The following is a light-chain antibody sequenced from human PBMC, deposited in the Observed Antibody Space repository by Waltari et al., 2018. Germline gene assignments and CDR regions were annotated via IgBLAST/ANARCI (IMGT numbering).Light chain of an antibody. CDR1: SGDVGGYNH. V-gene: IGLV2-11*01. CDR2: DIN. CDR3: SSYAGSDTFVV. J-gene: IGLJ2*01. Sequence: QSALTQPRSVSGSPGQSVTLSCIGPSGDVGGYNHVSWYQHHSGQAPKLIIYDINKRPSGVPDRFSGSRSGNTASLTISRLQAEDEADYYCSSYAGSDTFVVLGGGTKVTVL.